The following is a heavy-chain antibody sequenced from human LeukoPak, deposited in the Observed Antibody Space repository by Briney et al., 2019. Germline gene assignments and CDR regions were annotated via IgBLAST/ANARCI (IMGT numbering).Heavy chain of an antibody. CDR2: IYYSGST. CDR3: ARNIVVVPAAKRLNWFDP. Sequence: PSETLSLTCTVSGGSISSYYWSWIRQPPGKGLEWIGYIYYSGSTNYNPSLKSRVTISVDTSKNQFSLKLSSVTAADTAVYYCARNIVVVPAAKRLNWFDPWGQGTLVTVSS. V-gene: IGHV4-59*08. CDR1: GGSISSYY. J-gene: IGHJ5*02. D-gene: IGHD2-2*01.